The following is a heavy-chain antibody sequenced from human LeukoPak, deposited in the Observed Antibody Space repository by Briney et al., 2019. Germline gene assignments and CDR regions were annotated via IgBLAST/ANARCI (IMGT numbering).Heavy chain of an antibody. J-gene: IGHJ4*02. D-gene: IGHD3-22*01. V-gene: IGHV3-7*03. CDR2: IKQDGSEK. CDR3: ATPLDYHDNSGFHQGGD. Sequence: PGGSLRLSCAASGFTFSSYWMSWVRQAPGKGLEWVANIKQDGSEKYYVDSVKGRFTISRYNAKNSLYLQMTSLRAEDTAMYYCATPLDYHDNSGFHQGGDWGQGTLVTVSS. CDR1: GFTFSSYW.